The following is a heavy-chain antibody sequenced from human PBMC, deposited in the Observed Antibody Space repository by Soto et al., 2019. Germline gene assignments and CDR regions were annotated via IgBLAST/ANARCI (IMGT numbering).Heavy chain of an antibody. CDR2: INHSGST. J-gene: IGHJ4*02. V-gene: IGHV4-34*01. D-gene: IGHD4-17*01. Sequence: SETLSLTCAFYGGSFSGYYWSWIRQPPGKGLEWIGEINHSGSTNYNPSLKSRVTISVDTSKNQFSLKLSSVTAADTAVYYCASIYGDVHDDWGQGTPVTVSS. CDR3: ASIYGDVHDD. CDR1: GGSFSGYY.